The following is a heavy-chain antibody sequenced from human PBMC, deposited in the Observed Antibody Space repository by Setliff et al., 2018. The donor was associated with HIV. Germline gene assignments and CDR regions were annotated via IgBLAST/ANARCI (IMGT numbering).Heavy chain of an antibody. J-gene: IGHJ4*02. V-gene: IGHV1-2*02. Sequence: ASVKVSCKASGYTFTGYHIHWVRQAPGQGLEWMGWINPKSGSTNYAQKFHGRGTMTRDTSISTAYMELSRLRSADTAVYYCARGRASGSANSGWGQGTLVTVSS. CDR2: INPKSGST. CDR3: ARGRASGSANSG. D-gene: IGHD7-27*01. CDR1: GYTFTGYH.